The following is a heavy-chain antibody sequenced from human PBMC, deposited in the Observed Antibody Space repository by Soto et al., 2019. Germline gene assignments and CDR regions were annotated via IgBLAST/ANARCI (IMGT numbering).Heavy chain of an antibody. CDR3: ARGLRDFDWGLPFGY. Sequence: QVQLVESGGGVVQPGRSLRLSCAASGSTFKNYAMHWVRQAPGKGLEWVAVISYDGSIEFYADSVKGRFTISRDDFKNTMFLQMGSLRVEDTAVYYCARGLRDFDWGLPFGYWGQGTLVTVSS. J-gene: IGHJ4*02. V-gene: IGHV3-30-3*01. CDR2: ISYDGSIE. D-gene: IGHD3-9*01. CDR1: GSTFKNYA.